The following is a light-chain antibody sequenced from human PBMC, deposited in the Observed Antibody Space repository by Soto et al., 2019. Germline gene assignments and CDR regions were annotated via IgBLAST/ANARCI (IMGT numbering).Light chain of an antibody. Sequence: DIQMTQSPSTLSASVGDRVTITCRASQSINNWLAWYQQKPGKAPKLLIYEASSLLSGVPSRFSRNGTGTEFTLTISSLQPDDFADYYCQQYYSDSSTFGQGTKLDI. V-gene: IGKV1-5*03. CDR3: QQYYSDSST. J-gene: IGKJ2*01. CDR2: EAS. CDR1: QSINNW.